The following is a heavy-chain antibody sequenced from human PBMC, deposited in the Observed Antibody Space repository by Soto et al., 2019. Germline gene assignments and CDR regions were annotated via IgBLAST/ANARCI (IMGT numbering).Heavy chain of an antibody. CDR1: GFTFSSYA. V-gene: IGHV3-23*01. CDR3: AKDTYCSSTSCYVGPTFNWFDP. Sequence: GGSLRLSCAASGFTFSSYAMSWVRQAPGKGLEWVSAISGSGGSTYYADSVKGRFTISRDNSKNTLYLQMNSLRAEGTAVYYCAKDTYCSSTSCYVGPTFNWFDPWGQGTLVTVSS. J-gene: IGHJ5*02. CDR2: ISGSGGST. D-gene: IGHD2-2*01.